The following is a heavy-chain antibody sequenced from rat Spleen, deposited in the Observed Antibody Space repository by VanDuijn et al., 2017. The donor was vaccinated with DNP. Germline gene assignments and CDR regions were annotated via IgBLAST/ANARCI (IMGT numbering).Heavy chain of an antibody. CDR3: TRHDYYFDY. D-gene: IGHD1-7*01. J-gene: IGHJ2*01. CDR2: IWRNGNT. Sequence: QVQVKESGPGLVQSSQTLSLTCTVSGFSLTTNGVSWVRQPPGKGLEWMGIIWRNGNTDYNSALKSRLSISRDTSKSQVFLKMNSLQTEDTGTYYCTRHDYYFDYWGQGVMVTVSS. CDR1: GFSLTTNG. V-gene: IGHV2-13*01.